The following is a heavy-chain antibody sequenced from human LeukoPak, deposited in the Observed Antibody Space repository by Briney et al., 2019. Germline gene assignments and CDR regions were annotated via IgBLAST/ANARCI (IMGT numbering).Heavy chain of an antibody. D-gene: IGHD3-9*01. CDR3: AREGPYYDILTGYPDIYYMDV. J-gene: IGHJ6*03. CDR2: INHSGST. Sequence: SGTLSPTCAVYGGSFSGYYWSWIRQPPGKGLEWIGEINHSGSTNYNPSLKSRVTISVDTSKNQFSLKLSSLTAADTAVYYCAREGPYYDILTGYPDIYYMDVWGKGTTVTVSS. V-gene: IGHV4-34*01. CDR1: GGSFSGYY.